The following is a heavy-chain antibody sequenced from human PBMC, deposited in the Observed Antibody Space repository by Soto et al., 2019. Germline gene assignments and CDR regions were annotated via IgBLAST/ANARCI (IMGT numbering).Heavy chain of an antibody. CDR1: GYTFTSYA. D-gene: IGHD3-22*01. CDR3: ARSSAYNWFDP. Sequence: GASVKVSFKASGYTFTSYAMHWLRQAPGQRLEWMGWINAGNGNTKYSQKFQGRVTITRDTSASTAYMELSSLRSEDTAVYYCARSSAYNWFDPWGQGTLVTVS. CDR2: INAGNGNT. V-gene: IGHV1-3*01. J-gene: IGHJ5*02.